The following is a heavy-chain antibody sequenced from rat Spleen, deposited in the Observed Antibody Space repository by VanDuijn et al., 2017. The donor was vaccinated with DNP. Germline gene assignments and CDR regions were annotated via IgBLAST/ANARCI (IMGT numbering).Heavy chain of an antibody. CDR2: IKAKSNNYAT. Sequence: EVQILESGGGSVQPGNSLKLSCATSGFTFNTAWLYWYRQFPDKRLEWVARIKAKSNNYATDYTNSVKGRFTISRDNAKSSLYLQMNSLKSEDTATYYCARHTTGITGYAMDAWGQGTSVTVSS. D-gene: IGHD1-9*01. CDR1: GFTFNTAW. CDR3: ARHTTGITGYAMDA. J-gene: IGHJ4*01. V-gene: IGHV6-6*01.